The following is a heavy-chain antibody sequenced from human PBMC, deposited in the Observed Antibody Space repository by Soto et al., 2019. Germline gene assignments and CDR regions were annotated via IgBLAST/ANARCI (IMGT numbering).Heavy chain of an antibody. CDR1: GYTFTRYD. CDR3: ARGLRDDFWSSYYYYMDV. J-gene: IGHJ6*03. Sequence: GASVKVSCKASGYTFTRYDIIWVRQATGQGLEWMGWMNPNSGNTGYAQKFQGRVIMTRNTSISTAYMELSSLRSEDTAVYYCARGLRDDFWSSYYYYMDVWGKGTTVTVSS. D-gene: IGHD3-3*01. V-gene: IGHV1-8*01. CDR2: MNPNSGNT.